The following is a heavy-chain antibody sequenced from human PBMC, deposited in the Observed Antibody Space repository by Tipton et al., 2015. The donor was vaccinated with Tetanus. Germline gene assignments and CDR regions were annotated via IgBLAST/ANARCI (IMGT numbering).Heavy chain of an antibody. Sequence: TLSLTCTVSGGSISSYYWSWIRQPAGKGLEWIGRIYTSGSTNYNPSLKSRVTMSVDTSKNQFSLKLSSVTAADTAVYYCARGYCSSTSCDHNWFDPWGQGTLVTVSS. J-gene: IGHJ5*02. CDR2: IYTSGST. D-gene: IGHD2-2*01. V-gene: IGHV4-4*07. CDR1: GGSISSYY. CDR3: ARGYCSSTSCDHNWFDP.